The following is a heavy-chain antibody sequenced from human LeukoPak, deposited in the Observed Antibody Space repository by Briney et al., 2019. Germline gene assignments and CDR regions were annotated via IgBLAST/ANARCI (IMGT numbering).Heavy chain of an antibody. CDR1: RYSISSGYY. J-gene: IGHJ4*02. V-gene: IGHV4-38-2*02. Sequence: SETLSLTCTVSRYSISSGYYWGWIRQPPGKGLEWIGEINHSGSTNYNPSLKSRVTISVDTSKNQFSLKLSSVTAADTAVYYCAKIRGARDYWGQGTLVTVSS. CDR3: AKIRGARDY. D-gene: IGHD4/OR15-4a*01. CDR2: INHSGST.